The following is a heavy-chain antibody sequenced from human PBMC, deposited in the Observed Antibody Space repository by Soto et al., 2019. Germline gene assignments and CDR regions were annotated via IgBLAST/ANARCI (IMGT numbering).Heavy chain of an antibody. D-gene: IGHD3-3*01. CDR3: ARLLIFGVVLMDNGMDV. J-gene: IGHJ6*02. CDR1: GYTFTSYG. V-gene: IGHV1-18*04. Sequence: QVQLVQSGAEVKKPGASVKVSCKASGYTFTSYGISWVRQAPGQGLEWMGWISAYNGNTNYAQKLQGRVTMTTATSTSTDYMELRILRSDDTAVYYCARLLIFGVVLMDNGMDVWGQGNTVTVSS. CDR2: ISAYNGNT.